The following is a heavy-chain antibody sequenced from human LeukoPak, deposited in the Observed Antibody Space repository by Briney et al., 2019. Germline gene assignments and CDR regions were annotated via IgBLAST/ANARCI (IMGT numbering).Heavy chain of an antibody. CDR3: ARDTGSGDYGGNFDY. CDR1: GYTFTGYY. V-gene: IGHV1-2*02. CDR2: INPNSGGT. Sequence: ASVKVSCKASGYTFTGYYMHWVRQAPGQGLEWMGWINPNSGGTNYAQKLQGRVTMTRDTSISTAYMELSRLRSDDTAVYYCARDTGSGDYGGNFDYWGQGTLVTVSS. D-gene: IGHD4-23*01. J-gene: IGHJ4*02.